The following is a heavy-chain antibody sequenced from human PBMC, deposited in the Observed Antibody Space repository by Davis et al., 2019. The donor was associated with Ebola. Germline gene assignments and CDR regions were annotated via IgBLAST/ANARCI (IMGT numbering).Heavy chain of an antibody. V-gene: IGHV3-43*02. Sequence: GGSLRLSCTPSGFMFDDFAMHWVRQAPGKGLEWVSLLSAHGESTYYADSVKGRFTISRDNSKNSLYLQMNSLRTKDTAFYYCVRPGSGSYTPDFDYWGQGTLVTVSS. J-gene: IGHJ4*02. D-gene: IGHD3-10*01. CDR3: VRPGSGSYTPDFDY. CDR2: LSAHGEST. CDR1: GFMFDDFA.